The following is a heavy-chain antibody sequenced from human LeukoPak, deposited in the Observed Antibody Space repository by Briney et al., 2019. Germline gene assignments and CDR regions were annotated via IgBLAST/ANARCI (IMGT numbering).Heavy chain of an antibody. V-gene: IGHV5-51*01. D-gene: IGHD3-22*01. CDR1: GYTFTSYW. Sequence: GESLKISCKGSGYTFTSYWIGWVRQMPGKGLEWMGIVYPGDSDTRYSPTFQGQVTISADKSINTAYLQWSRLKASDTAIYYCARTAEASSGYSYWGQGTLVTVSS. CDR3: ARTAEASSGYSY. J-gene: IGHJ4*02. CDR2: VYPGDSDT.